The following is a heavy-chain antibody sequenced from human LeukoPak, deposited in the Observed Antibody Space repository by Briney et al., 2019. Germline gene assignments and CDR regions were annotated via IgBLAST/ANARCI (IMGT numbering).Heavy chain of an antibody. V-gene: IGHV1-8*01. Sequence: GASVKVSCKASGYTFTNYDINWVRQAAGQGLEWMGWMKPDSGATGYAEKFRGRVPLTSDTSTSTAYMELSGLRSEDTAVYFCARTYYDGSRNPNWFDPWGQGTLVTVSS. CDR2: MKPDSGAT. CDR1: GYTFTNYD. CDR3: ARTYYDGSRNPNWFDP. J-gene: IGHJ5*02. D-gene: IGHD3-22*01.